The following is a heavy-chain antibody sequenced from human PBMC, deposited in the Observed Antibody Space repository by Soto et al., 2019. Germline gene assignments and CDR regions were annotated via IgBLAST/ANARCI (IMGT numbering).Heavy chain of an antibody. V-gene: IGHV4-31*03. CDR1: GGSISSGGYY. Sequence: SETLSLTCTVSGGSISSGGYYWSWIRQHPGKGLEWIGYIYYSGSTYYNPSLKSRVTISVDTSKNQFSLKLSSVTAADTAVYYCARVGIAARPYYFDYWGQGTLVTVSS. J-gene: IGHJ4*02. CDR2: IYYSGST. CDR3: ARVGIAARPYYFDY. D-gene: IGHD6-6*01.